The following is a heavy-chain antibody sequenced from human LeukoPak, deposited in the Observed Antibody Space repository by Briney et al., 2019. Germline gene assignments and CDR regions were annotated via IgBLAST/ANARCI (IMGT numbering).Heavy chain of an antibody. J-gene: IGHJ1*01. Sequence: GASVKLSCKVSGYTLTALSMHWVRQAPGKGLEWWGGFEPEDGETIYAQKCQGRVTMTEDTYTDTAYMAVISLRSEDTGVYYCATFRVSVEYLQLWGQGTRDTVST. CDR1: GYTLTALS. V-gene: IGHV1-24*01. CDR3: ATFRVSVEYLQL. D-gene: IGHD5/OR15-5a*01. CDR2: FEPEDGET.